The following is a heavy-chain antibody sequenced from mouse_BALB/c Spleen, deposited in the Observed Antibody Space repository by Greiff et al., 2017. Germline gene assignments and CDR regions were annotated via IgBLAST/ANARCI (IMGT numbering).Heavy chain of an antibody. D-gene: IGHD2-14*01. CDR3: ASVYYRYGEYYFDY. V-gene: IGHV3-8*02. J-gene: IGHJ2*01. CDR2: ISYSGST. CDR1: GDSITSGY. Sequence: EVQLKESGPSLVKPSQTLSLTCSVTGDSITSGYWNWIRKFPGNKLEYMGYISYSGSTYYNPSLKSRISITRDTSKNQYYLQLNSVTTEDTATYYCASVYYRYGEYYFDYWGQGTTLTVSS.